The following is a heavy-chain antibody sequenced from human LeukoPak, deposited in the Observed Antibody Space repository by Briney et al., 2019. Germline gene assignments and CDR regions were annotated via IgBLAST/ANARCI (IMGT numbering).Heavy chain of an antibody. CDR1: GGSISSSSYY. CDR2: IYYSGST. D-gene: IGHD3-10*01. J-gene: IGHJ4*02. Sequence: SETLSLTCTVSGGSISSSSYYWGWIRQPPGKGLEWIGSIYYSGSTYYNSSLKSRVTISVDTSKNQFSLKLNSVTAADTAVYYCGRQASGYYENWGQGTLVTVSS. V-gene: IGHV4-39*01. CDR3: GRQASGYYEN.